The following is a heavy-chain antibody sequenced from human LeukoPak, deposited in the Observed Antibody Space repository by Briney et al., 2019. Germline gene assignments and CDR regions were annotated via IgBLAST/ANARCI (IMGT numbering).Heavy chain of an antibody. CDR3: ARDRAYYYGSGSYQSRYYYYYMDV. CDR1: GGSISSYY. CDR2: IYYSGST. D-gene: IGHD3-10*01. V-gene: IGHV4-59*01. Sequence: TETLSLTCTVSGGSISSYYWSWIRQPPGKGLEWIGYIYYSGSTNYNPSLKSRVTISVDTSKNQFSLKLSSVTAADTAVYYCARDRAYYYGSGSYQSRYYYYYMDVWGKGTTVTISS. J-gene: IGHJ6*03.